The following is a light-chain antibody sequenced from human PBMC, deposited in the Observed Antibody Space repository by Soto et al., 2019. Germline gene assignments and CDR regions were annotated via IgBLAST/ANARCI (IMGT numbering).Light chain of an antibody. V-gene: IGKV3D-15*01. CDR3: QQYNNWPRYT. J-gene: IGKJ2*01. Sequence: EIVMTQSPATLSVSPGERATLSCRASQSVSSNLAWYQQKPGQAPRLLIYGASIRATGIPARFSGSGSGTEFTLTISSLQSEDFAVYCCQQYNNWPRYTFGQGTKLEIK. CDR2: GAS. CDR1: QSVSSN.